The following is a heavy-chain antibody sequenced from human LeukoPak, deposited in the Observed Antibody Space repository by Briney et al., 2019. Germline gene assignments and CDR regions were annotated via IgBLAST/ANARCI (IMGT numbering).Heavy chain of an antibody. CDR1: GFTFSSYW. V-gene: IGHV3-74*01. D-gene: IGHD3-10*01. CDR2: INSDGSST. CDR3: AKESLLLRGPLLIYYFDF. J-gene: IGHJ4*02. Sequence: PGGSLRLSCAASGFTFSSYWMHRVRQAPGKGLVWVSRINSDGSSTSYADSVKGRFTISRDNSKNTLYLQMNSLRAEDTAIYYCAKESLLLRGPLLIYYFDFWGQGTLVTVSS.